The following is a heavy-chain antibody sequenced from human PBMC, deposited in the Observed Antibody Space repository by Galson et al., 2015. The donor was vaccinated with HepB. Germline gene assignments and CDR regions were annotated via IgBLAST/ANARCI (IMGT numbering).Heavy chain of an antibody. Sequence: SLRLSCAASGFTFSSYAMSWVRQAPGEGLEWVSAISGSGGSTYYADSVKGRFTISRDNSKNTLYLQMNSLRAEDTAVYYCAKVNSIAVAGYFDYWGQGTLVTVSS. CDR1: GFTFSSYA. V-gene: IGHV3-23*01. D-gene: IGHD6-19*01. CDR2: ISGSGGST. CDR3: AKVNSIAVAGYFDY. J-gene: IGHJ4*02.